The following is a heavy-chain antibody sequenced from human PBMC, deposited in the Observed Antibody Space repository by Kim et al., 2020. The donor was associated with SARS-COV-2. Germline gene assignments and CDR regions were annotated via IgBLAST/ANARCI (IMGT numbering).Heavy chain of an antibody. Sequence: NNYVDSVKGRFTISRDNSKNSLYLQMNSLRSEDTAVYYCARGLYSGMDVWVQGTMVTVSS. J-gene: IGHJ6*02. V-gene: IGHV3-7*01. CDR2: N. CDR3: ARGLYSGMDV.